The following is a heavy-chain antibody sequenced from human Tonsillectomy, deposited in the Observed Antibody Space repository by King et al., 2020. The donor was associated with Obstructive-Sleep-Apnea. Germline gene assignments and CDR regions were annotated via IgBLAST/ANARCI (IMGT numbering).Heavy chain of an antibody. CDR2: LSVSGGST. CDR3: AKDFRWDY. Sequence: VQLVESGGGLVQPGGSLRVSCAASGFTFSSYAMSWVRQAPGKGLEWVSALSVSGGSTYYADAVKGRFTISRDHSQNTLYRQMNSLRAEDTAVYYCAKDFRWDYWGQGTLVTVSS. D-gene: IGHD4-23*01. V-gene: IGHV3-23*04. J-gene: IGHJ4*02. CDR1: GFTFSSYA.